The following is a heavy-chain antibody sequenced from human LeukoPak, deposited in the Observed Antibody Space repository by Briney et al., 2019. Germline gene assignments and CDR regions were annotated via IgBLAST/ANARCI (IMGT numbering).Heavy chain of an antibody. CDR2: INPNSGGT. D-gene: IGHD1-26*01. CDR1: GYTFTGYY. J-gene: IGHJ2*01. V-gene: IGHV1-2*02. CDR3: ARDWEGLGEYWYFDL. Sequence: ASVKVSCKASGYTFTGYYMHWVRQAPGQGLEWMGWINPNSGGTNYAQKFQGRVTMIRDTSISTAYMELSRLRSDDTAVYYCARDWEGLGEYWYFDLWGRGTLVTVSS.